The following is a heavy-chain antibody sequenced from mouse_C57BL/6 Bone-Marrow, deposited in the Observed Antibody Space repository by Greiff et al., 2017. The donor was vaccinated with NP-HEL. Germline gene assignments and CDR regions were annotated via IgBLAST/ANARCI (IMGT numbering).Heavy chain of an antibody. Sequence: EVKLMESGGGLVQPKGSLKLSCAASGFSFNTYAMNWVRQAPGKGLEWVARIRSKSNNYATYYADSVKDRFTISRDDSESMLYLQMNNLKTEDTAMYYCVRQGDGDWFAYWGQGTLVTVSA. V-gene: IGHV10-1*01. CDR2: IRSKSNNYAT. J-gene: IGHJ3*01. D-gene: IGHD3-3*01. CDR3: VRQGDGDWFAY. CDR1: GFSFNTYA.